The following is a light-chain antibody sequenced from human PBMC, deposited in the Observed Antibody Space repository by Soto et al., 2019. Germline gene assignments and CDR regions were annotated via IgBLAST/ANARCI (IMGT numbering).Light chain of an antibody. CDR3: QQHSNWPLT. CDR2: DAS. CDR1: QSISSY. V-gene: IGKV3-11*01. Sequence: EIVLTQSPATLSLSPGERATLSCRASQSISSYLAWYQQKLGQAPRLLIYDASNRATGVPARFSGSGSGTDFTLTISSLEPEDFAVYYCQQHSNWPLTFGQGTRLDIK. J-gene: IGKJ5*01.